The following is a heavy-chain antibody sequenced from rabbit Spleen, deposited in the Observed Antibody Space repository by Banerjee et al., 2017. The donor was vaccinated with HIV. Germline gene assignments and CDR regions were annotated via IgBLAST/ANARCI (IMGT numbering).Heavy chain of an antibody. D-gene: IGHD1-1*01. CDR1: GFDFSSDA. CDR3: ARFVSGRGDYDL. V-gene: IGHV1S40*01. CDR2: IDSGSRDFT. Sequence: QSLEESGGDLVKPGASLTLTCKASGFDFSSDAMCWVRQAPGKGLEWIACIDSGSRDFTYYASWAKGRFTISKTSSTTMTLQMTSLTAADTATYFCARFVSGRGDYDLWGPGTLVTVS. J-gene: IGHJ4*01.